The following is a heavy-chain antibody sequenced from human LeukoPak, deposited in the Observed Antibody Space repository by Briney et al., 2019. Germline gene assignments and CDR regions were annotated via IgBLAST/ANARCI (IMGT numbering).Heavy chain of an antibody. CDR2: IHSSGRT. V-gene: IGHV4-4*07. Sequence: SETLSLTCTVSGGSMSSYYWTWIRQPAGKGLEWIGRIHSSGRTNYSPSLRSRVTISLDTSKNQFSLQLTSVTAADTAVYYCAREGYYGSGSYSLMDVWGQGTTATVSS. J-gene: IGHJ6*02. CDR1: GGSMSSYY. D-gene: IGHD3-10*01. CDR3: AREGYYGSGSYSLMDV.